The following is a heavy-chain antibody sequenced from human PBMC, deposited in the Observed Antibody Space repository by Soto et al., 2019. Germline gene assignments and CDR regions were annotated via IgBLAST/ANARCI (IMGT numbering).Heavy chain of an antibody. V-gene: IGHV1-69*06. CDR1: GGTFSSSA. J-gene: IGHJ6*02. CDR2: IIPVFGTA. Sequence: QGQLVQSWAEVKKPGSSVKVACKASGGTFSSSAISWVRQAPGQGLEWMGAIIPVFGTAHYAQKFQGRVTIPADKPTSTAYMELSRLRSEETAVYYCARERPGRGKDVCGHGTTVTVSS. CDR3: ARERPGRGKDV. D-gene: IGHD1-26*01.